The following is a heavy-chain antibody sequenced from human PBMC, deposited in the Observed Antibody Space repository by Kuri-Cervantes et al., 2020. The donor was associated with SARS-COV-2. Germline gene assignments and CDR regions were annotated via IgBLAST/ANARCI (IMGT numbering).Heavy chain of an antibody. D-gene: IGHD6-6*01. Sequence: LRLSCAVSGYSISSGYYWGWIRQPPGKGLEWIGSIYHSGSTYYNPSLKSRVTISVDTSKNQFSLKLSSVTAADTAVYYCARLSSIAAPTDYWGQGTLVTVSS. V-gene: IGHV4-38-2*01. CDR1: GYSISSGYY. CDR3: ARLSSIAAPTDY. CDR2: IYHSGST. J-gene: IGHJ4*02.